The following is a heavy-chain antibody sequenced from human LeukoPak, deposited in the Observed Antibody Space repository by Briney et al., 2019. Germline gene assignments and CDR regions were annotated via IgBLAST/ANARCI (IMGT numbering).Heavy chain of an antibody. CDR3: ARGPGYSSGWFDY. CDR1: GGSISSYY. CDR2: LYTSGST. D-gene: IGHD6-19*01. V-gene: IGHV4-4*07. Sequence: PSETLSLTCTVSGGSISSYYWSWIRQAAGKGLEWIGRLYTSGSTNYNPSLKSRVTMSLDTSKNQFSLKLSSVTAADTAVYYCARGPGYSSGWFDYWGQGTLVTVSS. J-gene: IGHJ4*02.